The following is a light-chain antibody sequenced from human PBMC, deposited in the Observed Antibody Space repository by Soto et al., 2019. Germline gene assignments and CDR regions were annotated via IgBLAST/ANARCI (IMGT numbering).Light chain of an antibody. V-gene: IGKV3-15*01. CDR2: GAS. CDR3: QQYETFSGT. J-gene: IGKJ1*01. CDR1: QSISSN. Sequence: EIVLTQSPGTLSLSPGERATLSCRASQSISSNLAWYAQKPGQAPRLVIYGASTRDPDILARFSGSGSGTEFTLTISSLQSDDFATYYCQQYETFSGTFGPGTQVDIK.